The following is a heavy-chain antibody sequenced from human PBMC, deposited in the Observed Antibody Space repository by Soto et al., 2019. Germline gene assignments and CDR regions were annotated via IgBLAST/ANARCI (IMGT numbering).Heavy chain of an antibody. J-gene: IGHJ6*02. CDR3: ARKFAGYSYAIYYYGVDV. CDR1: GFTFSDYY. D-gene: IGHD5-18*01. V-gene: IGHV3-11*01. Sequence: LRLSCAASGFTFSDYYMSWIRQAPGKGLEWVSYISSSGSTIYYADSVKGRFTISRDNAKNSLYLQMNSLRAEDTAVYYCARKFAGYSYAIYYYGVDVWGQGATVTVSS. CDR2: ISSSGSTI.